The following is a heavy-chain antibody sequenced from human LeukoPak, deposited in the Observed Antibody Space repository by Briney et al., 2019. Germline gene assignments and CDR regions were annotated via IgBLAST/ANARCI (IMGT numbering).Heavy chain of an antibody. D-gene: IGHD2-2*03. CDR3: ARDDGYCSSTSCYLGLLNY. J-gene: IGHJ4*02. V-gene: IGHV3-30-3*01. CDR1: GFTFSSYA. Sequence: GRSLRLSCAASGFTFSSYAMHWVRQAPGKGLEWVAVISYDGSNKYYADSVKGRFTISRDNSKNTLYLQMNSLRAEDTAVYYCARDDGYCSSTSCYLGLLNYWGQGTLVTVSS. CDR2: ISYDGSNK.